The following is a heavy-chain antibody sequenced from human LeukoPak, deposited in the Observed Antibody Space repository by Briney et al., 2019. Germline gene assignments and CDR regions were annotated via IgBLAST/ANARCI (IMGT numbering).Heavy chain of an antibody. Sequence: GGSLRLSCAASGFTFSTYWMHWVRQAPGKGLVWVSRINSDGSSTTYADSVKGRFTISRDNAKNTLYLQMNSLRAEDTAVYYCARVINSGWLGKLSDWGQGTLVTVSS. V-gene: IGHV3-74*01. CDR3: ARVINSGWLGKLSD. J-gene: IGHJ4*02. CDR2: INSDGSST. CDR1: GFTFSTYW. D-gene: IGHD6-19*01.